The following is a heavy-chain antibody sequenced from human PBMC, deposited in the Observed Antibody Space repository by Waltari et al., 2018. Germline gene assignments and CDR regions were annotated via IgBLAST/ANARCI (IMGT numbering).Heavy chain of an antibody. D-gene: IGHD3-3*01. Sequence: QVQLQQWGAGLLKPSETLSLTCAVYGGSFSGYYWSWIRQPPGKGLEWIGEINHSGSTNYNPSRKSRVTISVDTSKNQFSLKLSSVTAADTAVYYCARGPGVVTVYYYYYYGMDVWGQGTTVTVSS. V-gene: IGHV4-34*01. J-gene: IGHJ6*02. CDR2: INHSGST. CDR1: GGSFSGYY. CDR3: ARGPGVVTVYYYYYYGMDV.